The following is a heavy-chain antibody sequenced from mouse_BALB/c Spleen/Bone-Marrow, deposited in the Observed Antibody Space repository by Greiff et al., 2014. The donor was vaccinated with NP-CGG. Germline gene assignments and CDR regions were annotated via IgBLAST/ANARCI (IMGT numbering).Heavy chain of an antibody. J-gene: IGHJ4*01. CDR2: ISSGGSYT. CDR3: ARQYGNLGVMDY. D-gene: IGHD2-1*01. V-gene: IGHV5-6*01. Sequence: EVNVVESGGDLVKPGGSLKLSCAASGFTFSRYGMSWVRQTPDKRLEWVANISSGGSYTYYPDSVKGRFTISRDNAENTLYLHMSSLKSEDTAMYYCARQYGNLGVMDYWGQGTSVTVSS. CDR1: GFTFSRYG.